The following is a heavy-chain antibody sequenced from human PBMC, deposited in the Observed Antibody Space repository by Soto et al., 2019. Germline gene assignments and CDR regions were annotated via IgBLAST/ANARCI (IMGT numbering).Heavy chain of an antibody. V-gene: IGHV3-33*01. CDR2: ILYDGSNK. CDR1: GYTFTSYG. D-gene: IGHD6-19*01. J-gene: IGHJ4*02. CDR3: AGGYIAVAAAGY. Sequence: SCKASGYTFTSYGMHWARQAPGKGLEWVAAILYDGSNKYYADSVKGRFTISRDNSKNTLYLQMNSLRAEDTAVYYCAGGYIAVAAAGYWGQGTLVTVSS.